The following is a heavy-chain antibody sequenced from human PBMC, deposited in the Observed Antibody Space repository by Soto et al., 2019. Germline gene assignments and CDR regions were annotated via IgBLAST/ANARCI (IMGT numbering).Heavy chain of an antibody. CDR3: ARQYLRYSHGYFDY. D-gene: IGHD5-18*01. V-gene: IGHV4-34*01. CDR1: GGSFTGYY. CDR2: ISHSGSS. Sequence: SETLSLTCAVYGGSFTGYYWSWIRQPPGKGLEWIGEISHSGSSNYNPSLKSRVTISVDTSKDQFSLKLSSVTAADTAVYYCARQYLRYSHGYFDYWGQGTLVTVSS. J-gene: IGHJ4*02.